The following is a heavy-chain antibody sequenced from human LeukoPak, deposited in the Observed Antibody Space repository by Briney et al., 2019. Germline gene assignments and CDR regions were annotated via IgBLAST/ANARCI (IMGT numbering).Heavy chain of an antibody. Sequence: PGGSLRLSCAASGFTVSSNYMSWVRQAPGKGLEWVSVIYSGGSTYYADSVKGRFTISRDNAKNTLYLQMNSLRAEDTAVYYCARVGGGGSSWYDYWGQGTLVTVSS. CDR3: ARVGGGGSSWYDY. CDR1: GFTVSSNY. CDR2: IYSGGST. D-gene: IGHD6-13*01. J-gene: IGHJ4*02. V-gene: IGHV3-66*01.